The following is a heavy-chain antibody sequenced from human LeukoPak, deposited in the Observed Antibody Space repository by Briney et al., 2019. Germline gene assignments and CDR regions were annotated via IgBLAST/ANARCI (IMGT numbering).Heavy chain of an antibody. CDR3: ARGGSYGYSGGYGY. V-gene: IGHV1-69*13. CDR1: GYTFTGYH. D-gene: IGHD5-18*01. J-gene: IGHJ4*02. CDR2: IIPIFGTA. Sequence: PWASVKVSCKASGYTFTGYHIHWVRQAPGQGLEWMGGIIPIFGTANYAQKFQGRVTITADESTSTAYMELSSLRSEDTAVYYCARGGSYGYSGGYGYWGQGTLVTVSS.